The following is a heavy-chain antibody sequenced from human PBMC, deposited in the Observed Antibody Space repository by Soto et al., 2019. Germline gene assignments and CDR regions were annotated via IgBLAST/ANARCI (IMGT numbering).Heavy chain of an antibody. D-gene: IGHD2-8*01. Sequence: GASVKVSCKASGYTFTRYGISWVRQAPGQRLEWMGWISAYNGNTNYAQKLQGRVTMTTDTSTSTAYMELRSLRSDDTAVYYCARGGFRYCTNGVCYSDYWGQGTLVTVSS. V-gene: IGHV1-18*01. CDR1: GYTFTRYG. CDR2: ISAYNGNT. CDR3: ARGGFRYCTNGVCYSDY. J-gene: IGHJ4*02.